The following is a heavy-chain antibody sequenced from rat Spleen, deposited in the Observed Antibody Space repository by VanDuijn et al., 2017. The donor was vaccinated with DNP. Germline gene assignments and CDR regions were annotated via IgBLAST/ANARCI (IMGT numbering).Heavy chain of an antibody. CDR2: ISIGGGNT. CDR1: GFTFNNYY. CDR3: ASSMGTYYPYSFDY. V-gene: IGHV5S11*01. D-gene: IGHD1-12*02. J-gene: IGHJ2*01. Sequence: EVQLVESGGGLVRPGRSMKLSCAASGFTFNNYYMTWVRQAPTKGLEWVASISIGGGNTYYRASVKGRFTISRDNAKSALYLQMDSLRSEETATYYCASSMGTYYPYSFDYWGQGVVVTVSS.